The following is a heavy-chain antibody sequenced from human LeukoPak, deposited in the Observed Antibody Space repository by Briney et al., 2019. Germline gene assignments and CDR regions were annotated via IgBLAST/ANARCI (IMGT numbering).Heavy chain of an antibody. CDR1: GFTFSSYA. CDR2: ISGSGGST. CDR3: AKALLWFGESYYFGY. Sequence: GGSLRLSCAASGFTFSSYAMSWVRQAPGKGLEWVSAISGSGGSTYYADSVKGRFTISRDNSKNTLYLQMNSLRAEDTAVYYCAKALLWFGESYYFGYWGQGTLVTVSS. D-gene: IGHD3-10*01. V-gene: IGHV3-23*01. J-gene: IGHJ4*02.